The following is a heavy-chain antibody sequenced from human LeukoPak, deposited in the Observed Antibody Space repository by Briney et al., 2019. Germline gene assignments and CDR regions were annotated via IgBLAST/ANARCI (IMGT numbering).Heavy chain of an antibody. CDR2: IYYSGST. CDR1: GGSISSSSYY. V-gene: IGHV4-61*01. CDR3: ASTRIYDLTGYYFYFGY. J-gene: IGHJ4*02. Sequence: SETLSLTCTVSGGSISSSSYYWSWIRQPPGKGLEWIGYIYYSGSTNYNPSLKSRVTISVDTSKNQFSLKLSSVAAADTAVYYCASTRIYDLTGYYFYFGYWGQGTLVTVSS. D-gene: IGHD3-9*01.